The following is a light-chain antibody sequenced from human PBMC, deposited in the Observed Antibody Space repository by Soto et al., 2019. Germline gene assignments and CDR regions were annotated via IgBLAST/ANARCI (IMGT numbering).Light chain of an antibody. CDR3: SSYTSSSTLLDV. Sequence: QSALTQPASVSGSPGQSITISCTGTSSDVGGYNYVSWYQHHPGKAPKLMIYDVSNRPSGVSNRFSGSKSGNTASLTISGLQAEDEADYYCSSYTSSSTLLDVFGTGTQLTVL. J-gene: IGLJ1*01. V-gene: IGLV2-14*03. CDR2: DVS. CDR1: SSDVGGYNY.